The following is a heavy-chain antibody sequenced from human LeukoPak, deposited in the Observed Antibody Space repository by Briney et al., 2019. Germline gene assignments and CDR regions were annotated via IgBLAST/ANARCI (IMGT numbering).Heavy chain of an antibody. Sequence: SETLSLTCTVSGGSISSGDYSWSWIRQPPGRGLEWIGYIYHSGSTYYNPSLKSRVTISVDRSKNQFSLKLSSVTAADTAVYYCARGDYGDYVDYWGQGTLVTVSS. V-gene: IGHV4-30-2*01. CDR3: ARGDYGDYVDY. D-gene: IGHD4-17*01. CDR2: IYHSGST. CDR1: GGSISSGDYS. J-gene: IGHJ4*02.